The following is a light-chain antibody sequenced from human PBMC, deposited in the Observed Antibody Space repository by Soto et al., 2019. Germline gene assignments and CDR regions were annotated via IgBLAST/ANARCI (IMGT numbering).Light chain of an antibody. Sequence: EIVMTQSPATLSVSPGERATLSCRASQSVSSNLAWYQHKPGQAPRLLIYGASTRATGIPARFSGSGSGTEFTLTISSLQSEDFAVYHCQQYINWPVTFGQGTKLEIK. V-gene: IGKV3-15*01. J-gene: IGKJ2*01. CDR3: QQYINWPVT. CDR1: QSVSSN. CDR2: GAS.